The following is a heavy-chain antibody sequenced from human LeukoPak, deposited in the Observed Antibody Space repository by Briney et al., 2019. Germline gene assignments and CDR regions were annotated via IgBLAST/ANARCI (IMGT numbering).Heavy chain of an antibody. D-gene: IGHD2-2*01. CDR3: ARDCSSTSCPGDY. CDR1: GGTFSSYA. V-gene: IGHV1-69*13. Sequence: SVKVSCKASGGTFSSYAISWVRQAPGQGLEWMGGIIPIFGTANYAQKFQDRVTITADESTSTAYMELSSLRSEDTAVYYCARDCSSTSCPGDYWGQGTLVTVSS. J-gene: IGHJ4*02. CDR2: IIPIFGTA.